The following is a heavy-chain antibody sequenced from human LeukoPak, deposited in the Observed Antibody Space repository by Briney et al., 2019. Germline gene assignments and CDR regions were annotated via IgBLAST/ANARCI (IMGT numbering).Heavy chain of an antibody. Sequence: GGSLRLSCAASGFSFSDAWMSWVRQIPGKGLEWVGRIESKTDGGTTDYAAPVKGRFTISRDDSTNTLYLQMNSLKSEDTAVYYCTGQRPESVWTVRYYYYYMDVWGKGTTVTVSS. D-gene: IGHD1-1*01. J-gene: IGHJ6*03. CDR2: IESKTDGGTT. CDR3: TGQRPESVWTVRYYYYYMDV. V-gene: IGHV3-15*04. CDR1: GFSFSDAW.